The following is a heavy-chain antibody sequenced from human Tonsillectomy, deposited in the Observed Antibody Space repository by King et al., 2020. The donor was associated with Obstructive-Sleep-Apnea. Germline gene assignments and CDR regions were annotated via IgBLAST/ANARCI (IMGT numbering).Heavy chain of an antibody. CDR2: ITRSYDT. D-gene: IGHD2-2*03. J-gene: IGHJ4*02. V-gene: IGHV3-21*03. CDR1: GFTFTNYS. Sequence: VQLVQSGGGLVKPGGSLRLSCAASGFTFTNYSMNWVRQAPGKGLEWVSSITRSYDTYYADSVRGRFTTSGDNAEDSLHLQMNSLRAEDTAVYYCARDWISPDYSDYWGRGTLVTVSS. CDR3: ARDWISPDYSDY.